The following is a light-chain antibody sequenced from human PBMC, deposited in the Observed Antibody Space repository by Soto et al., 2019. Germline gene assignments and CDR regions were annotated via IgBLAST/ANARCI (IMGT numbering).Light chain of an antibody. V-gene: IGKV3-11*01. CDR1: QSVSSY. Sequence: EIVLTQSPATLSLSPGERATLSCRASQSVSSYLAWYQQKPGQAPRLPIYDASNRATGIPARFSGSGSGTDFTLTISSLQPDDFATYFCQQYNSYLWTFGQGTKVDIK. CDR2: DAS. CDR3: QQYNSYLWT. J-gene: IGKJ1*01.